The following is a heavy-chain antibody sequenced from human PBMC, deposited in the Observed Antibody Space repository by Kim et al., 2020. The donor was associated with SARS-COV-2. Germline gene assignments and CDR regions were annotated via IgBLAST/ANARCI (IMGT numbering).Heavy chain of an antibody. J-gene: IGHJ1*01. CDR3: ARAIPRDGSGSYSEH. V-gene: IGHV3-48*03. Sequence: GGSLRLSCAASGFTFSSYEMNWVRQAPGKGLEWVSYISSSGSTIYYADSVKGRFTISRDNAKNSLYLQMNSLRAEDTAVYYCARAIPRDGSGSYSEHWGQGTLVTVSS. CDR2: ISSSGSTI. CDR1: GFTFSSYE. D-gene: IGHD3-10*01.